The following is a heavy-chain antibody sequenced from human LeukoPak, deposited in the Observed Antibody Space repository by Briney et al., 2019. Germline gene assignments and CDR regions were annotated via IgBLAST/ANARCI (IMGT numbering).Heavy chain of an antibody. V-gene: IGHV4-4*07. CDR2: IYTSGST. D-gene: IGHD6-19*01. J-gene: IGHJ6*03. CDR1: GGSISSYY. CDR3: ARVSGQFYFYYYMDV. Sequence: SETLSLTCTVSGGSISSYYWSWIRQPAGKGLEWIGRIYTSGSTNYNPSLKSRVTISVDTSKYHFSLRLSSVTAADTAVYYCARVSGQFYFYYYMDVWGKGTTVTISS.